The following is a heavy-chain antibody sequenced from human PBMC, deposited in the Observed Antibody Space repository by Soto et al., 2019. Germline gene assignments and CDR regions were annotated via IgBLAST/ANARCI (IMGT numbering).Heavy chain of an antibody. CDR1: GFTFSSYA. Sequence: QVQLVESGGGVVQPGRSLRLSCAASGFTFSSYAMHWVRQAPGKGLERVAVISYDGSNKYYADSVKGRFNISRDNSKDTLYLQMNSLRAEDTAVYYCAAALEESDPWGQGTLVTVSS. V-gene: IGHV3-30-3*01. J-gene: IGHJ5*02. CDR2: ISYDGSNK. CDR3: AAALEESDP.